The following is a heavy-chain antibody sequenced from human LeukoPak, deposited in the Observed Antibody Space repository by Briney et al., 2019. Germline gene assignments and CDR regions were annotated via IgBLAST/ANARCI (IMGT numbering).Heavy chain of an antibody. CDR3: ARDQYGDYRNWAFDI. J-gene: IGHJ3*02. CDR1: GGSFSGYY. CDR2: INHSGST. V-gene: IGHV4-34*01. Sequence: PSETLSLTRAVYGGSFSGYYWSWIRQPPGKGLEWIGEINHSGSTNYNPSLKSRVTISVDTSKNQFSLKLSSVTAADTAVYYCARDQYGDYRNWAFDIWGQGTMVTVSS. D-gene: IGHD4-17*01.